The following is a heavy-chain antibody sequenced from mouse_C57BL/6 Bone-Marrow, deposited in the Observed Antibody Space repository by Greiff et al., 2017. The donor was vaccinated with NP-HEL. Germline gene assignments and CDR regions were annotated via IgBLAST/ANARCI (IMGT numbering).Heavy chain of an antibody. J-gene: IGHJ3*01. D-gene: IGHD1-2*01. V-gene: IGHV1-74*01. CDR1: GYTFTSYW. Sequence: VQLQQSGAELVKPGASVKVSCKASGYTFTSYWMHWVKQRPGQGLEWIGRIHPSDSDTNYNQKFKGKATLTVDKSSSTAYMQLSSLTSEDSAVYYCAIREALRQFAYWGQGTLVTVSA. CDR3: AIREALRQFAY. CDR2: IHPSDSDT.